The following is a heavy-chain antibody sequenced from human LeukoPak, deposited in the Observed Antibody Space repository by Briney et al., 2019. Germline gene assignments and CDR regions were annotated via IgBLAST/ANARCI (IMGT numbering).Heavy chain of an antibody. V-gene: IGHV1-2*02. D-gene: IGHD3-22*01. J-gene: IGHJ4*02. CDR3: ARGPPDSSGYYYDY. CDR1: GYTFTGYY. Sequence: ASVKVSCKASGYTFTGYYMHWVRQAPGQGLEWMGWINPNSGGTNYAQKFQGRVTMTRDTSISTAYMELSRLRSDDTAVYYCARGPPDSSGYYYDYWGQGTLVTVSS. CDR2: INPNSGGT.